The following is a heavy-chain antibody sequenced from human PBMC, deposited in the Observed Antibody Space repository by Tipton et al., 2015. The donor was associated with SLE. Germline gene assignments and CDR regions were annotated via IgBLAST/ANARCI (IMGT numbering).Heavy chain of an antibody. CDR1: GGSISRYY. D-gene: IGHD2-2*01. CDR2: IYTGGNT. CDR3: VVCSPSSCSYFDY. Sequence: LRLSCTVSGGSISRYYWGWIRQPAGKGLEWIGRIYTGGNTKHNPSLESRVTLSVDASKDQFSLRLTSVTAADTAVYYCVVCSPSSCSYFDYWGQGRLVTVSS. V-gene: IGHV4-4*07. J-gene: IGHJ4*02.